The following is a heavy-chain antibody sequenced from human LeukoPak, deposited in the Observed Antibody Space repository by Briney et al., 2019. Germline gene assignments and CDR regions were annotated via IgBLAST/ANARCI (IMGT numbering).Heavy chain of an antibody. CDR3: AREHLFSGSENYVLHNWFDP. CDR2: INPDTGGT. Sequence: GASVKVSCKASGYTFTDYYMHWVRQAPGQGLEWMGRINPDTGGTNSAQRFQGRVTITRDTSIRTAYMELSSLRSDDTAVYYCAREHLFSGSENYVLHNWFDPWGQGTLVTVSS. J-gene: IGHJ5*02. CDR1: GYTFTDYY. V-gene: IGHV1-2*02. D-gene: IGHD3-10*01.